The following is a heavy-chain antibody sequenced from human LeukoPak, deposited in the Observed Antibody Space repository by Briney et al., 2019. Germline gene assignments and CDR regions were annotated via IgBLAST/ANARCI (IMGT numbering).Heavy chain of an antibody. CDR2: IYTSGST. D-gene: IGHD3-22*01. CDR1: GGSISSYY. V-gene: IGHV4-4*07. Sequence: SETLSLTCTVSGGSISSYYWSWIRQPAGKGLEWIGRIYTSGSTNYNPSLKSRVTMSVDTSKNQFSLKLSSVTAADTAVYYCARDDYDSNGGYFDYWGQGTLVTVSS. CDR3: ARDDYDSNGGYFDY. J-gene: IGHJ4*02.